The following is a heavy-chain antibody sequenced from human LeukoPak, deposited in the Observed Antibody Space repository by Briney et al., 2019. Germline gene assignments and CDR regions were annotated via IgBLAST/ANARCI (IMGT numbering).Heavy chain of an antibody. V-gene: IGHV1-18*01. J-gene: IGHJ4*02. CDR2: ISAYNGNT. CDR3: ARTPLYVDTTMVIEYFFDY. Sequence: ASVKVSCKASGYTFTTYGFCWVRQAPGQGLEWLGWISAYNGNTNSAQSLQGRVTMTTDTSTNTAYMELRSLRSDDTAVYYCARTPLYVDTTMVIEYFFDYWGQGTLVTVSS. D-gene: IGHD5-18*01. CDR1: GYTFTTYG.